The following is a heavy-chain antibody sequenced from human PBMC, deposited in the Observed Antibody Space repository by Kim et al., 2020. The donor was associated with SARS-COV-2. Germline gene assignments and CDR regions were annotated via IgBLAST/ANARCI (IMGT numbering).Heavy chain of an antibody. CDR3: AKRRPYYKFYYPP. CDR1: GFTFNNFT. CDR2: ISNSSDCT. Sequence: GGSLRLSCSASGFTFNNFTMNWVRQAPGKGLEWVSSISNSSDCTYYADSVKGRFTISRDNSKNTLFLQMNSLRAEDAAIYYCAKRRPYYKFYYPPW. V-gene: IGHV3-23*01. D-gene: IGHD1-26*01. J-gene: IGHJ5*02.